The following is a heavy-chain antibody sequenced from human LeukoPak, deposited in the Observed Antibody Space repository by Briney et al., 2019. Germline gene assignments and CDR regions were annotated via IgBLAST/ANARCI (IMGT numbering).Heavy chain of an antibody. CDR3: GKEGGA. V-gene: IGHV3-23*01. Sequence: GGSLRLSCAASGFTFSSFTMTWVRQASGKGLEWVSAIGGRGGSTYYADSLEGRFTIARDNSKDMVYLQMNSLKVEDTAIYYCGKEGGAWGQGTKATVSS. CDR1: GFTFSSFT. D-gene: IGHD3-16*01. J-gene: IGHJ5*02. CDR2: IGGRGGST.